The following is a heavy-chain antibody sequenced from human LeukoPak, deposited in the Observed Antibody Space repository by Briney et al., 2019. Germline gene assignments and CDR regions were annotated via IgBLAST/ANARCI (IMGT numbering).Heavy chain of an antibody. CDR1: GYSFTSHW. Sequence: KHGESLKISCKGSGYSFTSHWIGWVRQMPGKGLEWMGIIYPADSDTRYSPSFQGQVTISADKSISTAYPQWSSLKASDTAMYYCAAGQNRGTSRDGFDPWGQGTLVTVSS. V-gene: IGHV5-51*01. J-gene: IGHJ5*02. D-gene: IGHD3-10*01. CDR2: IYPADSDT. CDR3: AAGQNRGTSRDGFDP.